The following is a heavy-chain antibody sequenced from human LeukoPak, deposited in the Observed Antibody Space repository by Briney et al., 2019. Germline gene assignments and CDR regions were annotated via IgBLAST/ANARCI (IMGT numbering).Heavy chain of an antibody. CDR1: GFTFSSYW. Sequence: GGSLRLSCAASGFTFSSYWMHWVRQAPGKGLVWVSRINSDGSSTSYADSVKGRFTISRDNAKKTLHLQMNSLRAEDTALYCCARGPLSLLDGYMDVWGKGTTVTVSS. CDR3: ARGPLSLLDGYMDV. J-gene: IGHJ6*03. D-gene: IGHD1-1*01. V-gene: IGHV3-74*01. CDR2: INSDGSST.